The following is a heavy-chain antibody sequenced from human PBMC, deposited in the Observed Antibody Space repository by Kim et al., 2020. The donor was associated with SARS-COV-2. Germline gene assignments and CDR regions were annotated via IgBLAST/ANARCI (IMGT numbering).Heavy chain of an antibody. J-gene: IGHJ3*02. V-gene: IGHV3-73*01. CDR2: IRSKGNGYAT. Sequence: GGSLRLSCGASGFTFSDSAMHWVRRASGKGLEWVGRIRSKGNGYATAYSASVRGRFTISSEDSRNTANLQMKSLKTADTAVYYCTRVPGTTLAFWGVFGIWGQGTMVAVSS. D-gene: IGHD1-7*01. CDR3: TRVPGTTLAFWGVFGI. CDR1: GFTFSDSA.